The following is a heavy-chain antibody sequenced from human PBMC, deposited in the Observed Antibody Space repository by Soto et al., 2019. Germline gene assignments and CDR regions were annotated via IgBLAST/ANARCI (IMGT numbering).Heavy chain of an antibody. CDR3: AKERWAAAGTPTLDY. CDR2: IRGGTSST. J-gene: IGHJ4*02. D-gene: IGHD6-13*01. CDR1: GFTFSSYA. V-gene: IGHV3-23*01. Sequence: EVQLLESGGGLVQPGGSLRLSCAASGFTFSSYAMSWVRQAPGKGLEWVSAIRGGTSSTYYADSVKGRFTLSRDNSKNTLYLQMNSLRAEDTAVYYCAKERWAAAGTPTLDYWGQGTLVTVSS.